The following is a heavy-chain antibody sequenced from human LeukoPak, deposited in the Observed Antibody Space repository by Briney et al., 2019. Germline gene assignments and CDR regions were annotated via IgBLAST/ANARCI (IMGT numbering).Heavy chain of an antibody. CDR1: GGSFSGYY. J-gene: IGHJ3*02. V-gene: IGHV4-34*01. Sequence: SETLSLTCAVYGGSFSGYYWSWIRQPPGKGLEWIGEINHSGSTNYNPSLKGRVTISVDTSKNQFSLKLSSVTAADTAVYYCASARIGYSSSRGAFDIWGQGTMVTVSS. CDR3: ASARIGYSSSRGAFDI. D-gene: IGHD6-13*01. CDR2: INHSGST.